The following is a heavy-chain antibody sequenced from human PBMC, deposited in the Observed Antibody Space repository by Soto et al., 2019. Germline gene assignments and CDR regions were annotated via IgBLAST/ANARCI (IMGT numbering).Heavy chain of an antibody. J-gene: IGHJ4*02. Sequence: SPTCAVYGGAFSGYYWGWVRQPPGKGLEWIGEINHSGSTNYNPSLKSRVTISVDTSKNQFSLKLSSVTAADTAVYYCARKYYYDGSGYHFDYWGQGTLVTFSS. V-gene: IGHV4-34*01. CDR2: INHSGST. CDR3: ARKYYYDGSGYHFDY. CDR1: GGAFSGYY. D-gene: IGHD3-22*01.